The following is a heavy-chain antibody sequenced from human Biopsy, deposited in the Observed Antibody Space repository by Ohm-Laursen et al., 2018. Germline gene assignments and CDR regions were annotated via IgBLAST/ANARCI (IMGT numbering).Heavy chain of an antibody. CDR1: GYSFTSYY. V-gene: IGHV1-46*01. CDR2: INPSGSTT. J-gene: IGHJ4*02. CDR3: ARNAGWYGDLYYFDY. Sequence: SVKVSCKASGYSFTSYYMHWVRQAPGQGLEWMGMINPSGSTTSYPQIFQGRVTMTRDTSKSTVYMELSSLRSADTAVYFCARNAGWYGDLYYFDYWGQGTLVTVSS. D-gene: IGHD6-19*01.